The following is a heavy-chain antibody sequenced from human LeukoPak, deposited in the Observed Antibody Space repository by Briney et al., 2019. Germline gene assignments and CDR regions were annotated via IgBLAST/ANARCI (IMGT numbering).Heavy chain of an antibody. Sequence: PGGSLRPSCAAYGFTFSDYYMSWIRQAPGKGLEWVSYISRSGSTIYYADSVKGRFIIFRANDKNSPYMQMNSLRAEDTAVYYCARDQRGYFDYWGQGTLVTVSS. V-gene: IGHV3-11*01. J-gene: IGHJ4*02. CDR1: GFTFSDYY. CDR2: ISRSGSTI. CDR3: ARDQRGYFDY. D-gene: IGHD3-16*01.